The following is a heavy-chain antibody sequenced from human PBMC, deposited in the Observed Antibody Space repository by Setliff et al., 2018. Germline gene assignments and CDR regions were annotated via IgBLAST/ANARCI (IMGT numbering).Heavy chain of an antibody. CDR2: IYHSGST. V-gene: IGHV4-4*02. J-gene: IGHJ6*03. CDR1: GGSISSSNW. CDR3: ARAGPYYDFWSGYYRTMDV. D-gene: IGHD3-3*01. Sequence: SETLSLTCAVSGGSISSSNWWSWVRQPPGKGLEWIGEIYHSGSTNYNPSLKSRVTISVDKSKNQFSLKLSSVTAADTAVYYCARAGPYYDFWSGYYRTMDVWGKGTTVTVSS.